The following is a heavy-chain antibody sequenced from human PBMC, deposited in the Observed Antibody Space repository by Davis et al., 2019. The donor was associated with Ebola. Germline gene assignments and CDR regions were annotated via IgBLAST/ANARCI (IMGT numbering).Heavy chain of an antibody. J-gene: IGHJ4*02. CDR3: ARDRGMVQGVVITDYFDY. V-gene: IGHV1-3*01. CDR2: INAGNGNT. D-gene: IGHD3-10*01. Sequence: AASVKVSCKASGYTFTSYAMHWVRQAPGQRLEWMGWINAGNGNTTYSQKFQGRVTITRDTSASTAYMELSSLRSEDTAVYYCARDRGMVQGVVITDYFDYWGQGTLVTVSS. CDR1: GYTFTSYA.